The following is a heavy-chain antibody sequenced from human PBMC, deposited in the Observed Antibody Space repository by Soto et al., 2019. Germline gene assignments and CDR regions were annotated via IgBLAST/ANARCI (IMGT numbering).Heavy chain of an antibody. Sequence: QVQLVQSGAEVKKPGASVKVSCKASGYTFTSYAMHWVRQAPGQRLEWMGWINAGNGNTKYSQKFQGRVTITRDTSASTAYMELSSQRSEDTAVYYCAREGQLDAFDIWGQGTMVTVSS. V-gene: IGHV1-3*01. CDR1: GYTFTSYA. J-gene: IGHJ3*02. D-gene: IGHD5-18*01. CDR3: AREGQLDAFDI. CDR2: INAGNGNT.